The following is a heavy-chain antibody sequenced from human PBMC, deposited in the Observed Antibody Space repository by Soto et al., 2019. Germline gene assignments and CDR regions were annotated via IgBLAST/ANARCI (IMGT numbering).Heavy chain of an antibody. CDR3: ARGHGYCSSTSCFLFDY. D-gene: IGHD2-2*01. CDR2: IYYSGST. CDR1: GGSISSGDYY. J-gene: IGHJ4*02. Sequence: QVQLQESGPGLVKPSQTLSLTCTVSGGSISSGDYYWSWIRQPPGKGLEWIGYIYYSGSTYYNPSLKSRVTISVETSNSQYPQKRSSVTFADTALYFCARGHGYCSSTSCFLFDYWGQGTLVTVSS. V-gene: IGHV4-30-4*01.